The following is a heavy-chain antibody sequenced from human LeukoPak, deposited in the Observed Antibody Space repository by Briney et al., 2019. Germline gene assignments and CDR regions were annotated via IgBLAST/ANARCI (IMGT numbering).Heavy chain of an antibody. CDR2: IYGGGGST. CDR1: GFTVSTNY. Sequence: GGSLRLSCAASGFTVSTNYMSWVRQAPGKGLEWVSVIYGGGGSTYYADSVKGRFTISRDNSKNTLYLQMGSLRAEDMAVYYCARGLPRRYFDLWGRGTLVTVSS. V-gene: IGHV3-66*02. CDR3: ARGLPRRYFDL. D-gene: IGHD2-15*01. J-gene: IGHJ2*01.